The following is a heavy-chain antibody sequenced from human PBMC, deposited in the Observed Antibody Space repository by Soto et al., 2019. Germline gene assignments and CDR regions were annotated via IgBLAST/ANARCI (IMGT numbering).Heavy chain of an antibody. CDR1: GYSFTSYW. CDR2: IYPGDSDT. V-gene: IGHV5-51*01. D-gene: IGHD2-2*01. CDR3: ARLGSIVVVPAAMPGGDSDI. J-gene: IGHJ3*02. Sequence: GESLKISCKGSGYSFTSYWIGWVRQMPGKGLEWMGIIYPGDSDTRYSPSFQGQVTISADKSISTAYLQWSSLKASDTAMYYCARLGSIVVVPAAMPGGDSDIWGQGTMVTVSS.